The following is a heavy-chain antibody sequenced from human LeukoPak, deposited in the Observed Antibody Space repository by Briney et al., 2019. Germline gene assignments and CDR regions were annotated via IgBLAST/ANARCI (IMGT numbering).Heavy chain of an antibody. D-gene: IGHD2-15*01. Sequence: GGSLRLSCAAPGLTFSDYAMSWVRQAPGKGLEWVSVISGSGDSSYSADSVKGRFTISRDNSKNTLYLQMNSLRAEDTAIYYCAKEGGWEYCSGGSCPFDYWGQGTLVTVSS. CDR3: AKEGGWEYCSGGSCPFDY. V-gene: IGHV3-23*01. CDR2: ISGSGDSS. J-gene: IGHJ4*02. CDR1: GLTFSDYA.